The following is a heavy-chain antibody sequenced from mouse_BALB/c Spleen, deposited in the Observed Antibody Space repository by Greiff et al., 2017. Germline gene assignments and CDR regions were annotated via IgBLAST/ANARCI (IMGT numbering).Heavy chain of an antibody. Sequence: QVQLQQPGAELVKPGAPVKLSCKASGYTFTSYWLNWVKQRPGRGLEWIGRIDPSDSETHYNQKFKDKATLTVDKSSSTAYIQLSSLTSEDSAVYYCARTTVVECAMDYWGQGTSVTVSS. J-gene: IGHJ4*01. CDR3: ARTTVVECAMDY. CDR2: IDPSDSET. V-gene: IGHV1-69*02. CDR1: GYTFTSYW. D-gene: IGHD1-1*01.